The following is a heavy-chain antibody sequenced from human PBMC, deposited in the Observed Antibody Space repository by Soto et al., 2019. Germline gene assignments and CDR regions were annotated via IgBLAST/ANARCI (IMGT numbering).Heavy chain of an antibody. CDR2: ISPMVGMA. CDR1: GGTFSSYG. V-gene: IGHV1-69*10. D-gene: IGHD6-19*01. Sequence: GASLKVSCKAPGGTFSSYGISWVRQAPGQGLEWMGGISPMVGMANYAERFQGRVTITADESTSTAHMELRSLTSEDTATYYCAREGYNSGRDPLDIWGQGTMVTVSS. J-gene: IGHJ3*02. CDR3: AREGYNSGRDPLDI.